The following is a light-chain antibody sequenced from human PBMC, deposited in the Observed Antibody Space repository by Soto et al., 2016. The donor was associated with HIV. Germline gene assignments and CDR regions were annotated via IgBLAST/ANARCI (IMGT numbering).Light chain of an antibody. V-gene: IGLV3-1*01. CDR1: KLGGKY. J-gene: IGLJ1*01. Sequence: SYELTQPPSVSVSPEQTANITCSGDKLGGKYVSWYQQKPGQSPVLVIYQDRKRPSGIPERFSGSNSGNTATLTISGTQTMDEADYFCQAWDSTTEVYVFGIGTKVTVL. CDR2: QDR. CDR3: QAWDSTTEVYV.